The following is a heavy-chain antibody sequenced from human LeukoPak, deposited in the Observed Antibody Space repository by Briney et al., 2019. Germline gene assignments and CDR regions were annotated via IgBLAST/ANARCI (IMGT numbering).Heavy chain of an antibody. CDR1: GFPFSSYW. CDR2: IKQDGSKK. J-gene: IGHJ4*02. Sequence: GGSLRLSCVASGFPFSSYWMTWVRQAPGKGLEWVANIKQDGSKKSYVDSVKGRFTISRDNAKNSLYLQMNSLKTEDTAVYYCTRDVEXELLMDYWGQGTLVTVSS. D-gene: IGHD1-26*01. V-gene: IGHV3-7*03. CDR3: TRDVEXELLMDY.